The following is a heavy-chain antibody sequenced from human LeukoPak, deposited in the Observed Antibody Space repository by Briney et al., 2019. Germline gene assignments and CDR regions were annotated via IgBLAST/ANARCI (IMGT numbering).Heavy chain of an antibody. J-gene: IGHJ4*02. CDR2: IKRKTDGGTT. CDR1: GFTFSSAW. CDR3: ATGLPVVTATIDY. D-gene: IGHD2-21*02. V-gene: IGHV3-15*01. Sequence: GGSLRLSCAASGFTFSSAWMTWVRQAPGKGLEWVGRIKRKTDGGTTDYAAPVKGRFTISRDDSENTLYLQMNSLKTEDTAVYYCATGLPVVTATIDYWGQGTLVTVSS.